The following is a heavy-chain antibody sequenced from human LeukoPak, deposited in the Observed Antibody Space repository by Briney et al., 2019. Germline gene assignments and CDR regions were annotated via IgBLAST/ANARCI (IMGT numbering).Heavy chain of an antibody. CDR3: AREDNWNHDY. V-gene: IGHV4-4*02. D-gene: IGHD1-20*01. Sequence: SETLSLTCAVSGWSISSSFWWSWVRQTPGKGLEWIGEIYHSGSTNYNPSLKSRVTISVDKSKNQFSLKLGSVTAADTAVYYCAREDNWNHDYWGQGTLVTVSS. J-gene: IGHJ4*02. CDR2: IYHSGST. CDR1: GWSISSSFW.